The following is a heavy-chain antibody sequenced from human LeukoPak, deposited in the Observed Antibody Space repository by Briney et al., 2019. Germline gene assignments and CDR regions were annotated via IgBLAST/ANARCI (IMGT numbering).Heavy chain of an antibody. V-gene: IGHV4-59*01. CDR1: GGSISTYY. Sequence: SETLSLTFTVSGGSISTYYWGWIRQPPGKGLEWIGYIYYSGSTNYNPSLKSRVTISVDTSKNQFSLKLSSVTAADTAVYYCARGFGREYNFAKYWGQGTLVTVSS. CDR2: IYYSGST. CDR3: ARGFGREYNFAKY. D-gene: IGHD3-10*01. J-gene: IGHJ4*02.